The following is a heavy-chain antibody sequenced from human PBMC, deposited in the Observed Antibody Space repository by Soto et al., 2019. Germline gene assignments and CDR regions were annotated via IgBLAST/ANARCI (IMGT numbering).Heavy chain of an antibody. V-gene: IGHV4-59*01. J-gene: IGHJ5*01. CDR2: IYYSGST. Sequence: PSETLSLTCTVSGGSISSYYWSWIRQPPGKGLEWIGYIYYSGSTSYNPSLKSRVSISVDTSKNQLSLKLTSVTAADTAVYYCARSIYGDSSYNWFDFWGQGTLVTVSS. CDR3: ARSIYGDSSYNWFDF. CDR1: GGSISSYY. D-gene: IGHD4-17*01.